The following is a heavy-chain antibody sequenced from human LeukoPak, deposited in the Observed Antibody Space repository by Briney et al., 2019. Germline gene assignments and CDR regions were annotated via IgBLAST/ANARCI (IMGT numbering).Heavy chain of an antibody. CDR3: ARGGTMVRGVIKTVARWVY. CDR1: GGSISSGRNY. V-gene: IGHV4-61*02. CDR2: IYIFSGST. J-gene: IGHJ4*02. Sequence: SQTLSLTCTVSGGSISSGRNYWTWIRQPAGKGLEWIGRIYIFSGSTNYNPSLKSRVTISVDKSKNQFSLKLSSVTAADTAVYYCARGGTMVRGVIKTVARWVYWGQGTLVTVSS. D-gene: IGHD3-10*01.